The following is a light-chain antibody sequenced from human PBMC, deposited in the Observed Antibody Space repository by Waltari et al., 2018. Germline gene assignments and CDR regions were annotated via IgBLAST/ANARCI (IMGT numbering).Light chain of an antibody. V-gene: IGLV8-61*01. Sequence: QTVVTQEPSFSVSPGGPVTLTCGLSSGSVSPTHYPSWYQQTPGQAPRTLIYITNTRSSGVPDRFSGSILGNKAALTITGAQADDEADYYCVLYINLGISVFGGGTKLTVL. CDR3: VLYINLGISV. CDR2: ITN. CDR1: SGSVSPTHY. J-gene: IGLJ3*02.